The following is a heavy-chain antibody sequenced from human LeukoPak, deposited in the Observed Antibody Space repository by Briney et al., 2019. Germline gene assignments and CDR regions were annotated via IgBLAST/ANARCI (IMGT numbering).Heavy chain of an antibody. CDR2: TWYDGSNK. Sequence: GGSLRLSCAASGFTFSSYGMHWVRQAPGKGLEWVAVTWYDGSNKYYADSVKGRFTISRDNSKNTLYLQMNSLRAEDTAVYYCARDSSGWRQSDYWGQGTLVTVSS. CDR3: ARDSSGWRQSDY. D-gene: IGHD6-19*01. J-gene: IGHJ4*02. CDR1: GFTFSSYG. V-gene: IGHV3-33*01.